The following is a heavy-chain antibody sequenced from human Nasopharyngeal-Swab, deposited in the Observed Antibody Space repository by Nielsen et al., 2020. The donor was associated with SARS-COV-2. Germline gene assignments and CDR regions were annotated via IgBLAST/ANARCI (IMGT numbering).Heavy chain of an antibody. J-gene: IGHJ3*02. D-gene: IGHD2-15*01. CDR3: ARDPELYCSGGSCYPDAFDI. V-gene: IGHV3-7*05. CDR1: GFTFSSYW. Sequence: GESLKISCAASGFTFSSYWMSWVRQAPGKGLEWVANIKQDESEKYYVDSVKGRFTISRDNAKNSLYLQMNSLRAEDTAVYYCARDPELYCSGGSCYPDAFDIWGQGTMVTVSS. CDR2: IKQDESEK.